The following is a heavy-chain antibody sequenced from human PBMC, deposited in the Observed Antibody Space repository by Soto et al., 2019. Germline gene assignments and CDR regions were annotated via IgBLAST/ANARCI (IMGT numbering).Heavy chain of an antibody. V-gene: IGHV1-69*17. D-gene: IGHD2-2*02. J-gene: IGHJ4*02. CDR3: AREGRGKKAGYNGLVSLGY. CDR1: GSRFSNYV. CDR2: STLIFNFT. Sequence: SVKVSCKVSGSRFSNYVISWVRQAPGHGLAWLGRSTLIFNFTKDAQSVQGRVTITADKSTSTASLEWSSLRSDDTAVYYCAREGRGKKAGYNGLVSLGYWGQGTLV.